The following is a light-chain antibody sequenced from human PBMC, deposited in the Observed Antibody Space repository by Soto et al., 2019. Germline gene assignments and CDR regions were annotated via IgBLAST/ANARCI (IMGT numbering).Light chain of an antibody. CDR3: QQYGSSGR. Sequence: EIVLTQSPGTLSLSPGERATLSCRASQSVSSSYLAWYQQKPGQAPRLLIYGASSRATGIPDRFSGSGSGTDFTLTISRLEPEDIAVYYCQQYGSSGRFGQGAKVDIK. V-gene: IGKV3-20*01. CDR2: GAS. J-gene: IGKJ1*01. CDR1: QSVSSSY.